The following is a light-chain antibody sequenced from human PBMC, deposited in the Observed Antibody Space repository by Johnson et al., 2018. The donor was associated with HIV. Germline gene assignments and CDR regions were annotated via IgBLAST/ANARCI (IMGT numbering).Light chain of an antibody. CDR3: LAWDTSLRAPYV. CDR1: SSNIGNNY. J-gene: IGLJ1*01. V-gene: IGLV1-51*02. CDR2: ENT. Sequence: QSILTQPPSVSAAPGQKVTISCSGSSSNIGNNYVSWYQQLPGTAPKLLIYENTKRPSGIPDRFSGSKSGTSATLGITGIHTGDEADYYCLAWDTSLRAPYVFGTGTNVTVL.